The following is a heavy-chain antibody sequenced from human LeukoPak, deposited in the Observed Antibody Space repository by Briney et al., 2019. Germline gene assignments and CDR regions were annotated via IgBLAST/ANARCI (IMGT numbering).Heavy chain of an antibody. V-gene: IGHV4-59*01. J-gene: IGHJ4*02. CDR2: IYYSGST. D-gene: IGHD2-2*01. CDR1: GGSISSYY. Sequence: PSETLSLTRTVSGGSISSYYWSWIRQPPGKGLEWIGYIYYSGSTNYNPSLKSRVTISVDTSKNQFSLKLSSVTAADTAVYYCARDAYCSSTSCYPSNWGQGTLVTVSS. CDR3: ARDAYCSSTSCYPSN.